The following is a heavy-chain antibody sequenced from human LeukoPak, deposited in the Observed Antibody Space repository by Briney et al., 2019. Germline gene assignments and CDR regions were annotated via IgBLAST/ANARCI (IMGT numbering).Heavy chain of an antibody. J-gene: IGHJ4*02. CDR3: ARGHDYGDYVPFDY. CDR1: GYTFTSYG. CDR2: ISAYNGNT. D-gene: IGHD4-17*01. V-gene: IGHV1-18*01. Sequence: ASVTVSCKASGYTFTSYGISWVRQAPGQGLEWMGWISAYNGNTNYAQKLQGRVTMTTDTSTSTAYMELRSLGSDDTAVYYCARGHDYGDYVPFDYWGQGTLVTVSS.